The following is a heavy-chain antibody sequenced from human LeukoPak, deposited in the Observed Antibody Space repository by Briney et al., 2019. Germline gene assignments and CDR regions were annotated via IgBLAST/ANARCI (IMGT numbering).Heavy chain of an antibody. V-gene: IGHV4-4*02. CDR3: ARLGYGDYPNWFDP. J-gene: IGHJ5*02. D-gene: IGHD4-17*01. CDR2: ISLSGLT. Sequence: SETLSLTCGVSGGSISSTNWYSWVRQPPGQGLEWIGEISLSGLTNYNPSLKSRVTMSLDKSKNLLSLTLTSVTAADTAVYYCARLGYGDYPNWFDPWGQGTLVTVSS. CDR1: GGSISSTNW.